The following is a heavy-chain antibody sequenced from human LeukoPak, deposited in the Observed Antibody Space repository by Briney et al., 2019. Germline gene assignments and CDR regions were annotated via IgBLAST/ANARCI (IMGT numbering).Heavy chain of an antibody. CDR1: GYTFTDYY. V-gene: IGHV1-2*02. J-gene: IGHJ5*02. CDR3: ARSAFIDNWFDP. CDR2: INPNSGDT. Sequence: ASVKVSCKASGYTFTDYYLHWVRQAPGQGLEWMGCINPNSGDTNYAQTFQGRVTTTSDRSISTAYMELSILRSDDTAVYYCARSAFIDNWFDPWGQGTQVTVSS.